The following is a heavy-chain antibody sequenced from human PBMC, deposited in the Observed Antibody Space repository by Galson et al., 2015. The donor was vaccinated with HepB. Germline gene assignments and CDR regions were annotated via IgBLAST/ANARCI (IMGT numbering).Heavy chain of an antibody. CDR1: GFTFNRYG. V-gene: IGHV3-30*02. CDR2: IQHDRSSK. J-gene: IGHJ4*02. D-gene: IGHD1-26*01. CDR3: ARESAGVTTGLDY. Sequence: SLRLSCAASGFTFNRYGMHWVRQAPGKGLEWVAFIQHDRSSKYYGASVKGRFTISRDNSQKTLYLQMNSLRAEDTAVYYYARESAGVTTGLDYWGRGNLVTVSS.